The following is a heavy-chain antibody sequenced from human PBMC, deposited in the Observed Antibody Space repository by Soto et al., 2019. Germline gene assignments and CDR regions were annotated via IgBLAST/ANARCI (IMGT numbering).Heavy chain of an antibody. Sequence: VGSLRLSCAASGFTFSSYAMHWVRQAPGKGLEWVAVISYDGSNKYYADSVKGRFTISRDNSKNTLYLQMNSLRAEDTAVYYCARADYYGSGRTYYYYYGMDVWGQGTTVTVSS. J-gene: IGHJ6*02. CDR1: GFTFSSYA. V-gene: IGHV3-30-3*01. D-gene: IGHD3-10*01. CDR3: ARADYYGSGRTYYYYYGMDV. CDR2: ISYDGSNK.